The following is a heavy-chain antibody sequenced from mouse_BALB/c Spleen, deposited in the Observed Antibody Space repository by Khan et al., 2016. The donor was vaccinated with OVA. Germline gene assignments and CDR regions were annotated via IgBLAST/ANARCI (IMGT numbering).Heavy chain of an antibody. CDR2: ISYDGSN. Sequence: EVQLQESGPGLVKPSQSLSLTCSVTGYSITSGYYWNWIRQFPGNKLEWMGYISYDGSNNYNPSLKNRISITRDTSKKQFFLKLNSVTTEDTATYYCARDGLRLWYFDVWGAGTTVTVSS. CDR3: ARDGLRLWYFDV. D-gene: IGHD1-2*01. J-gene: IGHJ1*01. CDR1: GYSITSGYY. V-gene: IGHV3-6*02.